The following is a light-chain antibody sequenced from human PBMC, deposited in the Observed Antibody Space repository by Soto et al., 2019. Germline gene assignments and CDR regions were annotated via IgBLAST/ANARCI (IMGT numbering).Light chain of an antibody. CDR2: EVG. V-gene: IGLV2-14*01. Sequence: QSVLTQPASVSGSPGQSITISCTGTNSDVGGYNYVSWYQQRPGKAPKLMIYEVGNRPSGVSNRFSGSKSGNTASLTISGLQAEDEADYYCSSYTSGSALYVFGTGTKLTVL. CDR3: SSYTSGSALYV. CDR1: NSDVGGYNY. J-gene: IGLJ1*01.